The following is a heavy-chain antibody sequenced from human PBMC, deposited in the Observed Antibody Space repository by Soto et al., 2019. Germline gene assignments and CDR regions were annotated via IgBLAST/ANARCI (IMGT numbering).Heavy chain of an antibody. J-gene: IGHJ4*02. V-gene: IGHV3-7*01. D-gene: IGHD3-10*01. CDR1: GFTFSSYW. Sequence: GGSLRLSCAASGFTFSSYWMSWVRQAPGKGLEWVANIKEDGSEKNYVDSVKGQFTISRDNAKNSLYLQMNSLRAEDTAVYCCARERYYYGSGDYRGQRTLVTVSS. CDR3: ARERYYYGSGDY. CDR2: IKEDGSEK.